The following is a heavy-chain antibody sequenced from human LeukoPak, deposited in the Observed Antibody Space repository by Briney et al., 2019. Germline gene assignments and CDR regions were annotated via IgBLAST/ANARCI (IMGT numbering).Heavy chain of an antibody. D-gene: IGHD2-21*02. CDR1: GFNFSIYS. CDR2: ITRSSTTI. CDR3: ARDDLLLFDN. J-gene: IGHJ4*02. Sequence: GGSLRLSCAASGFNFSIYSMNWVRQAPGKGLEWVTYITRSSTTIYYADSVKGRFTISRDNAKNSLYLQMNSLRAEDTAVYYCARDDLLLFDNWGQGTLVTVSS. V-gene: IGHV3-48*01.